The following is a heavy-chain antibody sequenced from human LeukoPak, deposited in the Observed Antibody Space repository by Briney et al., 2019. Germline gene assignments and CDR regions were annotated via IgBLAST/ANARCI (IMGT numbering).Heavy chain of an antibody. CDR1: GGFISTHY. CDR2: ISTTGST. D-gene: IGHD1-26*01. Sequence: SETLSLTCTVSGGFISTHYWSWIRQPAGEGLQWIGRISTTGSTNYNPSLSSRVTMSIDTSKNQFSLNLRSVTAADTAVYYCARNGGYSGSLDYFDCWGQGTLVTVSS. J-gene: IGHJ4*02. V-gene: IGHV4-4*07. CDR3: ARNGGYSGSLDYFDC.